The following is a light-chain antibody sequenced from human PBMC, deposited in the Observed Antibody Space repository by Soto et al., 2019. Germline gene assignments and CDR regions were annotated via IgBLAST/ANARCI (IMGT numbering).Light chain of an antibody. CDR1: SGDIGAYNY. CDR2: DVN. CDR3: CSYAHTSRV. J-gene: IGLJ3*02. Sequence: QSVLTQPRSVSGAPGQSGTFSCTGTSGDIGAYNYVSWYQFHPGKAPKMIMYDVNKRPSGVPDRFSGSKSGNTASLTISWLQAEDEADYYCCSYAHTSRVFGGGTKLTVL. V-gene: IGLV2-11*01.